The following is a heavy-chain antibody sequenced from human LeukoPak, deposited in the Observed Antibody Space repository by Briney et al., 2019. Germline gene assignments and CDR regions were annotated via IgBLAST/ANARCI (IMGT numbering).Heavy chain of an antibody. CDR1: GYTFTSYG. Sequence: ASVKVSCKASGYTFTSYGISWVRQAPGRGLEWMGWISAYNGNTNYAQKLQGRVTMTTDTSTSTAYMELRSLRSDDTAVYYCARARFREFDFDYWGQGTLVTVSS. CDR2: ISAYNGNT. J-gene: IGHJ4*02. D-gene: IGHD3-10*01. CDR3: ARARFREFDFDY. V-gene: IGHV1-18*01.